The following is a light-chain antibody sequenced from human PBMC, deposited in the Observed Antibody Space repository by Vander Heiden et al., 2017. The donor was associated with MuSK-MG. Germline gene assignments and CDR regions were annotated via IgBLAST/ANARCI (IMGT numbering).Light chain of an antibody. J-gene: IGKJ4*01. Sequence: EIVLTQSPATLSLSPGDTATLSCRASQSIRSYLAWYQQKPGQAPRLLFYDASNRATGIPARFSGSGSGTDFTLTISSLEPEDFAVYYCQQRSNWPPLTFGGGTKVXIK. CDR1: QSIRSY. CDR2: DAS. V-gene: IGKV3-11*01. CDR3: QQRSNWPPLT.